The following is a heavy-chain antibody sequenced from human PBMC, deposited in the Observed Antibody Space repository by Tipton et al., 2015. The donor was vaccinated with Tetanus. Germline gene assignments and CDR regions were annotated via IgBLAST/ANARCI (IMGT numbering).Heavy chain of an antibody. CDR2: IYDNGTT. Sequence: TLSLTCTVAGGSISGYYWTWIRQPPGKGLEWIGYIYDNGTTSYSPSLKSRVIISVDKSKNQLSLKLGSVTAEDTAIYYCARRIQVFGPAILDAFDLWAQGTVVIVSS. V-gene: IGHV4-59*01. CDR3: ARRIQVFGPAILDAFDL. J-gene: IGHJ3*01. CDR1: GGSISGYY. D-gene: IGHD3/OR15-3a*01.